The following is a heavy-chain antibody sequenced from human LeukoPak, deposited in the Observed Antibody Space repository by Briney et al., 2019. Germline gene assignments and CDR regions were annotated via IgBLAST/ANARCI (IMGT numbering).Heavy chain of an antibody. D-gene: IGHD2-2*02. CDR1: GGSFSGYY. CDR3: ARGAILGYCSSTSCYTEGLWFDP. CDR2: INHSGST. J-gene: IGHJ5*02. Sequence: SETLSLTCAVYGGSFSGYYWSWIRQPPGKGLEWIGEINHSGSTNYNPSLKSRVTISVDTSKNQFSLKLSSVTAADTAAYYCARGAILGYCSSTSCYTEGLWFDPWGQGTLVTVSS. V-gene: IGHV4-34*01.